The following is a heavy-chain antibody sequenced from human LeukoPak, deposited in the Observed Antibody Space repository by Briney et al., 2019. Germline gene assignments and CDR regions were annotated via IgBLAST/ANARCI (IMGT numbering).Heavy chain of an antibody. D-gene: IGHD3-22*01. Sequence: TGGSLRLSCAASGFTFSSYSMNWVRQALGKGLEWVSYISSSSSTIYCADSVKGRFTISRDNAKNSLYLQMNSLRDEDTAVYYCARDSHDSSGYYSYWGQGTLVAVSS. CDR3: ARDSHDSSGYYSY. CDR2: ISSSSSTI. CDR1: GFTFSSYS. J-gene: IGHJ4*02. V-gene: IGHV3-48*02.